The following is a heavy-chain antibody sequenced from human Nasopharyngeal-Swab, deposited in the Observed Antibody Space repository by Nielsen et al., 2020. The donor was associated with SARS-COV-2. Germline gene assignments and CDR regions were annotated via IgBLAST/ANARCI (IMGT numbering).Heavy chain of an antibody. CDR1: GYTFTTYY. Sequence: ASVKVSCKASGYTFTTYYIHWVRQAPGQGLNWMGRIDPNGGGIHYPQNFQGRVTLTRDTSTTTVYMELTSLGSEETAMYFCAREWPGTTYFDSCGQGTLVTVSS. J-gene: IGHJ4*02. CDR2: IDPNGGGI. CDR3: AREWPGTTYFDS. V-gene: IGHV1-46*01. D-gene: IGHD1/OR15-1a*01.